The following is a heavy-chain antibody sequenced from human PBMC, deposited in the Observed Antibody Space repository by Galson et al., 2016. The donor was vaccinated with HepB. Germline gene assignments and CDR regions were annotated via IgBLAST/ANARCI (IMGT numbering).Heavy chain of an antibody. Sequence: SLRLSCAASGLTFSSYSMNWVRQAPGKGLEWVSSISSGSSYIYYEDAVKGRFTISRDNAKNSLYLQMNSLRDEDTAVYYCARGPPDSSAYHDVGSRWTLKNNWFDPWGQGTLVTVSS. V-gene: IGHV3-21*01. D-gene: IGHD3-22*01. CDR1: GLTFSSYS. J-gene: IGHJ5*02. CDR2: ISSGSSYI. CDR3: ARGPPDSSAYHDVGSRWTLKNNWFDP.